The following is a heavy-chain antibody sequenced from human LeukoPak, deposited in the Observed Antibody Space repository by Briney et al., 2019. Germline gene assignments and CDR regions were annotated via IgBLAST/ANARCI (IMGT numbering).Heavy chain of an antibody. D-gene: IGHD3-10*01. Sequence: ASVKVSCKASGYTFTSYYMHWVRQAPGQGLEWMGIINPSGGSTSYAQKFQGRVTMTTDTSTSTAYMELRSLRSDDTAVYYCARVNTMVRGVTHFDYWGQGTLVTVSS. CDR3: ARVNTMVRGVTHFDY. V-gene: IGHV1-46*01. J-gene: IGHJ4*02. CDR1: GYTFTSYY. CDR2: INPSGGST.